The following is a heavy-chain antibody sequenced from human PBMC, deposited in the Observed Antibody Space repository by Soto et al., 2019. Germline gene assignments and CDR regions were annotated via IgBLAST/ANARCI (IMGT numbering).Heavy chain of an antibody. CDR3: ARDYDY. J-gene: IGHJ4*02. CDR2: IYNRGTT. CDR1: GGSISSPNRY. V-gene: IGHV4-30-4*01. Sequence: QVHLQESGPGLVKPSQTLSLTCTLSGGSISSPNRYWSWVRQPPGKGLEWIGYIYNRGTTSYNPSLKSRATISVVTSKNQFSLKLTSVTAADTAVYYCARDYDYWGQGTLVTVSS.